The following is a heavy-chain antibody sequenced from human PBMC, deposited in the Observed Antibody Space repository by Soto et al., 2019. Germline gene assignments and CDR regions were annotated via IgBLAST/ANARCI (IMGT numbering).Heavy chain of an antibody. CDR3: ARACTFFGETGGFDY. D-gene: IGHD3-16*01. CDR1: GYTFTGYY. J-gene: IGHJ4*02. CDR2: INPNSGGT. Sequence: QVQLVQSGAEVKKPGASVKVSCKTSGYTFTGYYMHWVRQAPGQGLEWMGWINPNSGGTNYAQKFQGWVTMTRDTSISTAYMELSRLRSDDTAVYYCARACTFFGETGGFDYWGQGTLVTVSS. V-gene: IGHV1-2*04.